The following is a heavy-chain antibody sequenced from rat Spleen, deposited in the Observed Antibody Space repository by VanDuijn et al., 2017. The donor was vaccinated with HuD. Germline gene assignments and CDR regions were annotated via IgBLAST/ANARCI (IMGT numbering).Heavy chain of an antibody. D-gene: IGHD1-11*01. Sequence: EVQLQESGPGLVKPSQSLSLTCSVTGYSITSSYRWNWIRKFPGNKLEWMGYIDSVGSTNYNPSLKSRISITRDTSTNQFFLQVKSVTTEDTATYYCARLRRVPDYWGQGVMVTVSS. J-gene: IGHJ2*01. CDR3: ARLRRVPDY. CDR2: IDSVGST. CDR1: GYSITSSYR. V-gene: IGHV3-3*01.